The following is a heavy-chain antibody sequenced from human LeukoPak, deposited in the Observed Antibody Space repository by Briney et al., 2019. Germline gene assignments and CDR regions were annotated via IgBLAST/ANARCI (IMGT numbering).Heavy chain of an antibody. CDR3: ARGLHPNTGYYDVGF. CDR2: IKQDGSEK. D-gene: IGHD1-26*01. CDR1: GFIVSNYW. Sequence: GGSLRLSCAASGFIVSNYWMSWVRQAPGKGLEWVANIKQDGSEKFYADSVKGRFTISRGNAKNSLYLQMNSLRAEDTAVYFCARGLHPNTGYYDVGFWGQGTLVTVSS. V-gene: IGHV3-7*05. J-gene: IGHJ4*02.